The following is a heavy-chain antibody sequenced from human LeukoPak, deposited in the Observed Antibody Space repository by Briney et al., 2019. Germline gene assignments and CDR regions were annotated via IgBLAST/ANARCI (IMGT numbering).Heavy chain of an antibody. J-gene: IGHJ5*02. D-gene: IGHD3-10*01. CDR3: ARVSITMVRGVIITGRYNWFDP. CDR2: INHSGST. CDR1: GGSFSGYY. V-gene: IGHV4-34*01. Sequence: SETLSLTCAVYGGSFSGYYWSWIRQPPGKGLEWIGEINHSGSTNYNPSLKSRVTISVDTSKNQFSLKLSSVPAADTAVYYCARVSITMVRGVIITGRYNWFDPWGQGTLVTVSS.